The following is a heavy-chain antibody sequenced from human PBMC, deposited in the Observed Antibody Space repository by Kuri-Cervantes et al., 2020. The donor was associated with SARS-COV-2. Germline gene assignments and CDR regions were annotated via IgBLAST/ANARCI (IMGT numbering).Heavy chain of an antibody. J-gene: IGHJ6*03. V-gene: IGHV3-53*01. D-gene: IGHD4-17*01. Sequence: GGSLRLSCTASGFSVSSNYMNWVRQAPGKGLEWVSIIYRGEKWGSVVFSGDTTYYADSVKGRFTISRDNSKNTLYLQMNSLRAEDTAVYYCAKETTGYYYYMDVWGKGTTVTVSS. CDR2: IYRGEKWGSVVFSGDTT. CDR3: AKETTGYYYYMDV. CDR1: GFSVSSNY.